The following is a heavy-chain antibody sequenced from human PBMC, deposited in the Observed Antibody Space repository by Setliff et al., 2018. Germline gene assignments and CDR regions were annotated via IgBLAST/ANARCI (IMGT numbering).Heavy chain of an antibody. CDR1: GYTFTNYW. J-gene: IGHJ3*02. D-gene: IGHD1-26*01. CDR2: IYPADSDT. Sequence: GESLKISCKGSGYTFTNYWIAWVRQMPGKGLEYMGIIYPADSDTTYSPFFQGQVTISADKSINTAYLQWSSLKASDTAIYYCARVGPLTDDAFDIWGQGTMVTVSS. V-gene: IGHV5-51*01. CDR3: ARVGPLTDDAFDI.